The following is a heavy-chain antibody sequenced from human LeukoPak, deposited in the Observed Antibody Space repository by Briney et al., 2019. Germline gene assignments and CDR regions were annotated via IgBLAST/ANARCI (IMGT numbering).Heavy chain of an antibody. CDR3: ARAPNWRFDH. D-gene: IGHD1-1*01. CDR1: GFSVSSIY. Sequence: GGSLRLSCAASGFSVSSIYMNWGRQAPGKGLEWVSVIYSDGTTYYADSVKGRFAISRDDHKNTLYLHMNRLRAEDTAVYYCARAPNWRFDHWGQGTLVTVSS. CDR2: IYSDGTT. J-gene: IGHJ4*02. V-gene: IGHV3-53*01.